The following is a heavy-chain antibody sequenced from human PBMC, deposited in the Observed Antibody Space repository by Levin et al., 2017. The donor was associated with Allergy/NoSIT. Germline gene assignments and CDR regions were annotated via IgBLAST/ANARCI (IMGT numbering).Heavy chain of an antibody. CDR1: GFTFSRYW. CDR2: TNEDENVK. V-gene: IGHV3-74*01. J-gene: IGHJ4*02. CDR3: SRDLLGADDY. Sequence: GESLKISCAASGFTFSRYWMHWVRQAPGKGLEWVSRTNEDENVKNYADSVKGRFTISRDNVKNMLYLQMNSLRVEDTAMYYCSRDLLGADDYWGQGTLVPVSS.